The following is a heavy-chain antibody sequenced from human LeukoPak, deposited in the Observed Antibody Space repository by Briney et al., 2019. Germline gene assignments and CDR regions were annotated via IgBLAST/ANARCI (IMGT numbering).Heavy chain of an antibody. Sequence: PGGSLRLSCAASGFSLNNAWISWVRQVPGKGLEWVSLISGSGGFTYYADSVKGRFTISRDNSKNTLYLQMNSLRADDTAVYYCAKHLPRNSYRGQGTLVTVSS. CDR2: ISGSGGFT. J-gene: IGHJ4*02. V-gene: IGHV3-23*01. D-gene: IGHD1-14*01. CDR1: GFSLNNAW. CDR3: AKHLPRNSY.